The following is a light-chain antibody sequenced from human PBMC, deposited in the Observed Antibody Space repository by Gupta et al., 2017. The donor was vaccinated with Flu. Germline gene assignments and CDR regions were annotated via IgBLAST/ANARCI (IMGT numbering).Light chain of an antibody. CDR3: QQYHYTPFT. Sequence: SLGETATINCRSSHNVLVSSNNRNYLAWYRQKQGQPPTLLIYWSSTRESGIPDRFSGSGSETDFTLTISSLEAEDAAVYYCQQYHYTPFTFGQGTKLEIK. CDR2: WSS. CDR1: HNVLVSSNNRNY. V-gene: IGKV4-1*01. J-gene: IGKJ2*01.